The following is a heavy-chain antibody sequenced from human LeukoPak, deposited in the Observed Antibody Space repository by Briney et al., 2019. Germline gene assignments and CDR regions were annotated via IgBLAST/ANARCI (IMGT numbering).Heavy chain of an antibody. CDR3: ARHLEAVVVVAA. V-gene: IGHV4-39*01. J-gene: IGHJ3*01. CDR2: IYYSGST. Sequence: PSETLSLTCTVSGGFISSSSYYWGWIREPPGKGLEWIGSIYYSGSTYYNPSVKSRVTISVDTSKNQFSLKLSSVTAADTAVYYCARHLEAVVVVAAWGQGTMVTVSS. D-gene: IGHD2-15*01. CDR1: GGFISSSSYY.